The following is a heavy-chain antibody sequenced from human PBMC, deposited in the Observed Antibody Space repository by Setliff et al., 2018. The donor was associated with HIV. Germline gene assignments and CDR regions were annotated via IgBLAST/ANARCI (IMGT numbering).Heavy chain of an antibody. J-gene: IGHJ6*02. V-gene: IGHV4-39*07. CDR3: ARHNVITYGGLLFDYYYYGLDV. D-gene: IGHD3-16*01. CDR2: IDYSGST. Sequence: SETLSLTCVVSGDSISRSRYYWGWIRQSPGKGLEWIGSIDYSGSTKYNPSLNSRGTISIDTSKNELSLKLTSVTAADTAVYYCARHNVITYGGLLFDYYYYGLDVWGHGTTVTVSS. CDR1: GDSISRSRYY.